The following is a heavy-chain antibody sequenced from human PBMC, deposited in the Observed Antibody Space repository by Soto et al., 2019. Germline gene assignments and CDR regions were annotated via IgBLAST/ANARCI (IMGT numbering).Heavy chain of an antibody. J-gene: IGHJ3*02. CDR3: TVDYYDSSGYEGPLDAFDI. V-gene: IGHV3-49*04. Sequence: GSLRLSCTASGFTFGDYAMSWVRQAPGKGLEWVGFIRSKAYGGTTEYAASVKGRFTISRDDSKSIAYLQMNSLKTEDTAVYYRTVDYYDSSGYEGPLDAFDIWGQGTMVTVSS. CDR1: GFTFGDYA. D-gene: IGHD3-22*01. CDR2: IRSKAYGGTT.